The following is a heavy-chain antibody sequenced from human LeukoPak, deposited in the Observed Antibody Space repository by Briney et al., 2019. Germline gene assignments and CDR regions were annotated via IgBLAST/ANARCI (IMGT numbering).Heavy chain of an antibody. J-gene: IGHJ6*03. CDR1: GGTFSSYA. V-gene: IGHV1-69*05. Sequence: SVKVSCKASGGTFSSYAISWVRQAPGQGLEWMGGIIPIFGTANYAQKFQGRVTITTDESTSTAYMELSSLRSEDTAVYYCARDDQGSSSPPYYYYMDVWAKGPRSPSP. CDR3: ARDDQGSSSPPYYYYMDV. CDR2: IIPIFGTA. D-gene: IGHD6-6*01.